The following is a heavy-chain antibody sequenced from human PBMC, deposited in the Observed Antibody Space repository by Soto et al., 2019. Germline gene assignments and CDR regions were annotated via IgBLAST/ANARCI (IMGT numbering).Heavy chain of an antibody. D-gene: IGHD3-10*01. CDR2: MNPGSGNT. V-gene: IGHV1-8*01. J-gene: IGHJ5*02. CDR1: GYTFTNYE. CDR3: ARMAASGSLTWCDP. Sequence: QVQLVQSGAEVKKPGASVKVSCKASGYTFTNYEINWVRQATGQGLEWMGWMNPGSGNTGYEHKFQGRVTMTRNISMSTAYRELSRLGSDDTAIYYGARMAASGSLTWCDPWGQGTLVTVAS.